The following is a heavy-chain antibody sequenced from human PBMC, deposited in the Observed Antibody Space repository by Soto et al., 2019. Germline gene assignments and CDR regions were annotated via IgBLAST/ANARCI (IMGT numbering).Heavy chain of an antibody. CDR1: GGSISSSSYY. V-gene: IGHV4-39*01. CDR2: IYYSGST. Sequence: QLQLQESGPGLVKPSETLSLTCTVSGGSISSSSYYWGWIRQPPGKGLEWIGRIYYSGSTYYNPSLKSRVTISVVTSKIQFSLKLSSVTAADTAVYYCASILNVIPSYWGQGTLVTVSS. D-gene: IGHD2-21*01. CDR3: ASILNVIPSY. J-gene: IGHJ4*02.